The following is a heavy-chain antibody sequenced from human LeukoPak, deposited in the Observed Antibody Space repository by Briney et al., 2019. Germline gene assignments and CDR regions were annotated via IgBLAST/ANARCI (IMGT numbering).Heavy chain of an antibody. CDR2: IRYDGSNK. CDR1: GFTFSSYG. Sequence: GGSLRLSCAASGFTFSSYGMHWVRQAPGKGLEWVTFIRYDGSNKYYADSVKGRFTISRDNSKNTLYLQMNSLRPEDTAVYYCAKELSGSLDYWGQGTLVTVSS. V-gene: IGHV3-30*02. D-gene: IGHD1-26*01. J-gene: IGHJ4*02. CDR3: AKELSGSLDY.